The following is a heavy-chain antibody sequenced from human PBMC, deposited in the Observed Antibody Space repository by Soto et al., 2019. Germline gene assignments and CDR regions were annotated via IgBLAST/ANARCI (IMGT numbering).Heavy chain of an antibody. CDR2: IKTDASEK. CDR1: EFTRLCYL. J-gene: IGHJ4*01. D-gene: IGHD3-10*01. Sequence: SLRLSGAATEFTRLCYLLSWLRQRPGEGVEWLATIKTDASEKKYVDSERERFTVSRDNAKNSLYLQMDSLRAEDTAVYYCARDSGYGSGSSVKHYPDCWGRLTLLTVS. V-gene: IGHV3-7*01. CDR3: ARDSGYGSGSSVKHYPDC.